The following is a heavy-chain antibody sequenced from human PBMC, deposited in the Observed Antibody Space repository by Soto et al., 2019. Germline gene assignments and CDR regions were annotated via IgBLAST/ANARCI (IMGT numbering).Heavy chain of an antibody. CDR2: INHDGREK. CDR1: GFSFSNYW. CDR3: ADADSY. D-gene: IGHD3-3*01. V-gene: IGHV3-7*01. J-gene: IGHJ4*02. Sequence: PGGSLRLSCVASGFSFSNYWMSWVRQAPGKGLEWVASINHDGREKYYLDSVKSRFSISRDNAKNSLYLQMNSLRAEDTAVYYCADADSYWRQGTLVTVSS.